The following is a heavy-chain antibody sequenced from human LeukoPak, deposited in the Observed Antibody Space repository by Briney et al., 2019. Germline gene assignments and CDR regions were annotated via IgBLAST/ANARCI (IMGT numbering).Heavy chain of an antibody. CDR3: ASPYCTNGVCYNAFDI. V-gene: IGHV4-38-2*01. CDR1: GYSISSGYY. D-gene: IGHD2-8*01. Sequence: SSETLSLTCAVSGYSISSGYYWGWIRQPPGQGLEWIGSIYHSGSTYYNPSLKSRVTISVDTSKNQFSLKLSSVTAADTAVYYCASPYCTNGVCYNAFDIWGQGTMVTVSS. J-gene: IGHJ3*02. CDR2: IYHSGST.